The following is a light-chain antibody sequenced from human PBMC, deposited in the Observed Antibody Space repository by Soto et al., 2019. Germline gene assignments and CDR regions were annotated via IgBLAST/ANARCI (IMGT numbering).Light chain of an antibody. CDR3: TSYTSRRSGV. J-gene: IGLJ3*02. V-gene: IGLV2-14*01. Sequence: SVLTQPASVSGYLGQSITISWTGTSSDVGGYTYVSWYQQHPGKAPKLMIFEVSNRPSGVSHRFSGSKSGNTASLTISGLQAEDEADYYCTSYTSRRSGVFGGGTKVTV. CDR1: SSDVGGYTY. CDR2: EVS.